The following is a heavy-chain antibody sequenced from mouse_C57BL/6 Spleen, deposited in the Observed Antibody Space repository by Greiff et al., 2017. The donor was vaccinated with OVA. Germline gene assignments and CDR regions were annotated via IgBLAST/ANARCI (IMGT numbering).Heavy chain of an antibody. V-gene: IGHV14-4*01. Sequence: EVQLKESGAELVRPGASVKLSCTASGFNIKDDYMHWVKQRPEQGLEWIGWIDPENGDTEYASKFQGKATITADTSSNTAYLQLSSLTSEDTAVYYCTTPYYYGSSSWFAYWGQGTLVTVSA. D-gene: IGHD1-1*01. CDR1: GFNIKDDY. J-gene: IGHJ3*01. CDR3: TTPYYYGSSSWFAY. CDR2: IDPENGDT.